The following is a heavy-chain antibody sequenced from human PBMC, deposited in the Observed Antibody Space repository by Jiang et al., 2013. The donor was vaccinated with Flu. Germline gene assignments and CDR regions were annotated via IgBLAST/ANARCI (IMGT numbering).Heavy chain of an antibody. Sequence: VQLLESGGGLVQPGGSLRLSCAASGFTVSSNYMSWVRQAPGKGLEWVSVIYSGGSTYYADSVKGRFTISRDNSKNTLYLQMNSLRAEDTAVYYCALKLDSPRAKRVPGSDIWGQGTMVTVSS. D-gene: IGHD3-22*01. V-gene: IGHV3-66*01. CDR3: ALKLDSPRAKRVPGSDI. CDR2: IYSGGST. J-gene: IGHJ3*02. CDR1: GFTVSSNY.